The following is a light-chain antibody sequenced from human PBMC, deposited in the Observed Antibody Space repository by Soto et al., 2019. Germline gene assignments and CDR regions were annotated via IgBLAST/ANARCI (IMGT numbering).Light chain of an antibody. V-gene: IGLV2-14*03. Sequence: QSALTQPASVSGSPGQSVTISCTGTSNDIGAYDYVSWYQQVPGKAPKHLIFDVNYRPSEISRRFSGSKSGNSASLTISALQPADEADYYCSAYTNANTLTFGGGTKLTVL. CDR3: SAYTNANTLT. CDR2: DVN. J-gene: IGLJ2*01. CDR1: SNDIGAYDY.